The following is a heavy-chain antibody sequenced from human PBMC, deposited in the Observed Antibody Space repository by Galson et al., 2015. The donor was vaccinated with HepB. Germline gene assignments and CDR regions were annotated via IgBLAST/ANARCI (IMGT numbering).Heavy chain of an antibody. J-gene: IGHJ3*02. Sequence: SLRLSCAASGFTFSSYGMHWVRQAPGKGLEWVAVISYDGSNKYYADSVKGRFTISRDNSKNTLYLQMNSLRAEDTAVYYCAKDMGLCTSCYTGAFDIWGQGTMVTVSS. D-gene: IGHD2-2*02. CDR2: ISYDGSNK. CDR1: GFTFSSYG. V-gene: IGHV3-30*18. CDR3: AKDMGLCTSCYTGAFDI.